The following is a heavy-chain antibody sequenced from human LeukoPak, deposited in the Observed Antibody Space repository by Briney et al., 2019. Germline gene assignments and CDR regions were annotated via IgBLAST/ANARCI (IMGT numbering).Heavy chain of an antibody. CDR2: IKQDGSEK. CDR1: GFTFSSYW. CDR3: ARDLEVIPAAGNYDY. V-gene: IGHV3-7*03. D-gene: IGHD6-13*01. J-gene: IGHJ4*02. Sequence: GGSLRLSCAASGFTFSSYWMSRVRQAPGKGLEWVANIKQDGSEKYYVDSVKGRFTTSRDNAKNSLYLQMNSLRAEDTAVYYCARDLEVIPAAGNYDYWGQGTLVTVSS.